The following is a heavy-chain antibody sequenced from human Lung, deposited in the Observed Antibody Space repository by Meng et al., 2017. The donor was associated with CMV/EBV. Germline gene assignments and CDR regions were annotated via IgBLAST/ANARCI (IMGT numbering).Heavy chain of an antibody. CDR3: AGEGRDLDY. D-gene: IGHD3-10*01. CDR1: GLTTISNYW. Sequence: ESLKISCAGPGLTTISNYWMRWVRQAPGKGLEWLANIKQDGREIYYVDSVKGRFTISRDNTNKSPYPQMSSLRAEDTAVYYCAGEGRDLDYWGQGTLVTVSS. J-gene: IGHJ4*02. V-gene: IGHV3-7*01. CDR2: IKQDGREI.